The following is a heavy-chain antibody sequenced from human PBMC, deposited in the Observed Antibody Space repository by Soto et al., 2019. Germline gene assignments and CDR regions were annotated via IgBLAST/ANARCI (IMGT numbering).Heavy chain of an antibody. V-gene: IGHV3-23*01. Sequence: GGSLRLSCAASGFTFSSYAMSWVRQAPGKGLEWVSAISGSGGSTYYADSVKGRFTISRDNSKNTLYLQMNSLRAEDTAVYYCAKINYYGSGSNSYYLGYYGMDVWGQGTTVTVSS. CDR2: ISGSGGST. CDR3: AKINYYGSGSNSYYLGYYGMDV. CDR1: GFTFSSYA. D-gene: IGHD3-10*01. J-gene: IGHJ6*02.